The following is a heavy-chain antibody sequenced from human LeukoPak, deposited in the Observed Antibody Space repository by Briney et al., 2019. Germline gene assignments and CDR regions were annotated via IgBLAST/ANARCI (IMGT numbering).Heavy chain of an antibody. J-gene: IGHJ4*02. CDR1: GFSLSTSGVG. CDR3: AHEAGFLEWLLSDPNFDY. CDR2: IYWNDDK. V-gene: IGHV2-5*01. D-gene: IGHD3-3*01. Sequence: SGPTLVNPTQTLTLTCTFSGFSLSTSGVGVGWIRQPPGKALEWLALIYWNDDKRYSPSLQSRLTITKDTSKNQVVLTMTNMDPVDTATYYCAHEAGFLEWLLSDPNFDYWGQGTLVTVSS.